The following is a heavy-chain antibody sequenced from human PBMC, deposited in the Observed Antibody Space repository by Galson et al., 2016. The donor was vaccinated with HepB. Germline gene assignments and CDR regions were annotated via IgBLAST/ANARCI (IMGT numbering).Heavy chain of an antibody. V-gene: IGHV3-15*01. CDR2: IKSKSDGGTT. J-gene: IGHJ6*02. CDR1: GFTFTNAW. Sequence: SLRLSCSASGFTFTNAWMSWVRQAPGKGLEWVGRIKSKSDGGTTDYAAPVKGRFTISRDDSKNTLYLQMNSLKTEDTAVYYCTTNDYSNYPYYYGMDVWGQGTTVTVS. D-gene: IGHD4-11*01. CDR3: TTNDYSNYPYYYGMDV.